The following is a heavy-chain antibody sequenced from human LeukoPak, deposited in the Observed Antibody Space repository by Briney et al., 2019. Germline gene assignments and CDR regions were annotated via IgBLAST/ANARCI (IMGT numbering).Heavy chain of an antibody. CDR2: IRYDGSNK. CDR1: GFTFSSYG. J-gene: IGHJ4*02. CDR3: ASDSGSYAHY. Sequence: GGSLRLSCAASGFTFSSYGMHWVRQAPGKGLEWVAFIRYDGSNKYYADSVKGRFTISRDNAKNSLYLQMKSLRAEDTAVYYCASDSGSYAHYWGQGTLVTVSS. D-gene: IGHD3-10*01. V-gene: IGHV3-30*02.